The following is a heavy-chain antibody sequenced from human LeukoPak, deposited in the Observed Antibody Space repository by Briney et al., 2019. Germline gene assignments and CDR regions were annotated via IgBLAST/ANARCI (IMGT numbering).Heavy chain of an antibody. CDR3: AKQGAYFFDY. CDR2: IKPDGSEQ. Sequence: GGSLRLSCEASGFNLSSYWMSWVRQAPGKGLEYVATIKPDGSEQLYVGSAKGRFTISKDSAKNSVFLQINSLRAEDTAMYYCAKQGAYFFDYWGQGTLVTVSS. J-gene: IGHJ4*02. V-gene: IGHV3-7*01. CDR1: GFNLSSYW.